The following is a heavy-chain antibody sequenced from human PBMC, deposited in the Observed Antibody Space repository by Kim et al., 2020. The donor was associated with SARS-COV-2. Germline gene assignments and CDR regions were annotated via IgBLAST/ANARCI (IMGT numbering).Heavy chain of an antibody. J-gene: IGHJ4*02. Sequence: YSESVKGRFTISRDNSKNTLYLQMNSRRAEDTAVYYCAKDRIAAAGPFDYWGQGTLVTVSS. D-gene: IGHD6-13*01. CDR3: AKDRIAAAGPFDY. V-gene: IGHV3-23*01.